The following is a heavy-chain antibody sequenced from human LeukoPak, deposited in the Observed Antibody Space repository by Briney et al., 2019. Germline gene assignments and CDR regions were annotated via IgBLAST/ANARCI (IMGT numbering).Heavy chain of an antibody. D-gene: IGHD3-10*01. Sequence: ASVKDSCKDSGYTLTELSMHWVRQAPGKGLEWMGGFDPEDGETINAQRFQGRVTMTEDTSTDTAYMERSSLRSEDRAVYYCATVFYGSGSYYKYWGQGTLVTVSS. V-gene: IGHV1-24*01. CDR3: ATVFYGSGSYYKY. CDR2: FDPEDGET. CDR1: GYTLTELS. J-gene: IGHJ4*02.